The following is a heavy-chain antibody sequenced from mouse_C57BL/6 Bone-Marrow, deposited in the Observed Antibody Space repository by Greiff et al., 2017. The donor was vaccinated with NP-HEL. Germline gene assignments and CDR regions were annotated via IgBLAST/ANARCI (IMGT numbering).Heavy chain of an antibody. V-gene: IGHV5-6*01. Sequence: EVMLVESGGDLVKPGGSLKLSCAASGFTFSSYGMSWVRQTPDKRLEWVATISSGGSYTYYPDRVKERFTISRDNAKNTLYLQMSSLKSEDTAMYYCASPYDYDVAWFAYWGQGTLVTVSA. J-gene: IGHJ3*01. D-gene: IGHD2-4*01. CDR1: GFTFSSYG. CDR3: ASPYDYDVAWFAY. CDR2: ISSGGSYT.